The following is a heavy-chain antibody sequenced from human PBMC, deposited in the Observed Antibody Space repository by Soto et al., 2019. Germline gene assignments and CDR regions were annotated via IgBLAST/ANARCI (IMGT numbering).Heavy chain of an antibody. J-gene: IGHJ5*02. CDR3: ARHPSDFWFDP. CDR2: IYFAGTT. D-gene: IGHD2-21*02. Sequence: PSETLSLTCSVSGGSITPYYWSWIRQAPGKGLEWIGYIYFAGTTTYNPSLKSRVTISVDTSENQFSLKLSSVTAADTAVYYCARHPSDFWFDPWGQGTLVTVSS. CDR1: GGSITPYY. V-gene: IGHV4-59*08.